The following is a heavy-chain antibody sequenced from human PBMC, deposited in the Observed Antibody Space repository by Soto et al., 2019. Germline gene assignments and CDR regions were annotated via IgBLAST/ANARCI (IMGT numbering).Heavy chain of an antibody. J-gene: IGHJ4*02. CDR3: ARSGDNYNRLDY. CDR2: SSNSGTFS. V-gene: IGHV3-11*06. Sequence: QVQLVESGGGLVKPGGSLRLSCEGSEFTFSDYYISWIRQAPGKGLEWISYSSNSGTFSRYADSVKGRFSISRDNTKNLLYLQMNSLRAEDTAVYYCARSGDNYNRLDYWGQGTPVTVSS. CDR1: EFTFSDYY. D-gene: IGHD1-1*01.